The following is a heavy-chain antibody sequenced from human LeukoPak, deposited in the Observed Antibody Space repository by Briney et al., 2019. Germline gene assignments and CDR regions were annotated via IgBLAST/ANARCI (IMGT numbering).Heavy chain of an antibody. V-gene: IGHV3-23*01. D-gene: IGHD4-17*01. J-gene: IGHJ4*02. CDR2: ISASGGST. Sequence: GGSLRLSCAASGFTFSSSAMSWVRQVPGKGLEWVSGISASGGSTYYADSVKGRFTISRDNSKNTLYLQMNSLRAEDTAVYYCAKADRGYGDDYYFDYWGQGTLVTVSS. CDR1: GFTFSSSA. CDR3: AKADRGYGDDYYFDY.